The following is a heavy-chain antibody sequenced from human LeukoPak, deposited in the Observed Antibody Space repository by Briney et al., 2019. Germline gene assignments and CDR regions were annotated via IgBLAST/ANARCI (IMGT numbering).Heavy chain of an antibody. Sequence: GASVKVSCKASGYTFTGYYMHWVRQAPGQGLEWMGWINPNSGGTNYAQKFQGRVTMTRDTSISTAYMELSRLRSDDTAVYYCARDQSYYDSSGYYWSAGWFDPWGQGTLVTVSS. V-gene: IGHV1-2*02. CDR1: GYTFTGYY. J-gene: IGHJ5*02. CDR2: INPNSGGT. CDR3: ARDQSYYDSSGYYWSAGWFDP. D-gene: IGHD3-22*01.